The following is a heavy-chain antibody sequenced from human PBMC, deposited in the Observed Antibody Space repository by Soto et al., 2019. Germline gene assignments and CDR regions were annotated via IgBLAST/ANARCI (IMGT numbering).Heavy chain of an antibody. J-gene: IGHJ4*02. CDR2: IYPGDSDT. D-gene: IGHD3-9*01. Sequence: GESLKISCKGSGYSFTSYWIGWVRQMPVKGLEWMGIIYPGDSDTRYSPSFQGQVTISADKSISTAYLQWSSLKASDTAMYYCARGPYYDILTGYYRGSYYFDYWGQGTLVTVS. CDR3: ARGPYYDILTGYYRGSYYFDY. V-gene: IGHV5-51*01. CDR1: GYSFTSYW.